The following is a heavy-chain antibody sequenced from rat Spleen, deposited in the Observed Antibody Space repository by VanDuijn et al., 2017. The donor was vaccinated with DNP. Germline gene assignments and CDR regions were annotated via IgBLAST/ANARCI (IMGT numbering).Heavy chain of an antibody. CDR1: GFSLTSYG. CDR2: MWSGGVP. Sequence: QVQLKESGPGLVQPSRTLSLTCTVSGFSLTSYGVVWVRQPPGKGLEWIAAMWSGGVPDYNSALKSRLSVSRDTSKSKVLLKMNSLQTEDTAMYFCARRNSGLDYWGQGVMVTVSS. J-gene: IGHJ2*01. D-gene: IGHD4-3*01. CDR3: ARRNSGLDY. V-gene: IGHV2-16*01.